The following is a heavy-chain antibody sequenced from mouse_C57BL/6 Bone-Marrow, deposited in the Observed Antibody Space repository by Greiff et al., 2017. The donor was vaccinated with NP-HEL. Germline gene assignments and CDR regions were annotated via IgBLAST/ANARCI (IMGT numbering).Heavy chain of an antibody. J-gene: IGHJ2*01. Sequence: EVQLVESGGGLVKPGGSLKLSCAASGFTFSSYAMSWVRQTPEKRLEWVATISDGGSYTYYPDNVKGRFTIFRDNAKNNLYLQMSHLKSEDTAMYYCAREDYYYGSSYDYWGQGTTLTVSS. CDR1: GFTFSSYA. CDR2: ISDGGSYT. V-gene: IGHV5-4*01. D-gene: IGHD1-1*01. CDR3: AREDYYYGSSYDY.